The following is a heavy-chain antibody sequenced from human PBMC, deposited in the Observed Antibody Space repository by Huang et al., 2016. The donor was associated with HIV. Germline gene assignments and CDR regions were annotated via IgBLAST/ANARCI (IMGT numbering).Heavy chain of an antibody. V-gene: IGHV4-61*09. Sequence: QVQLQESGPGLVKPSQTLSLTCAVSGGSISSGNYYWSWVRQPAGKGLEWIGHIYTRGSNNYNPFLKSRVTISKDTSKNQFSLKLSSVTAVDTAVYYCTRGGYNFEFWGQGTLVTVSS. CDR2: IYTRGSN. J-gene: IGHJ4*02. CDR3: TRGGYNFEF. CDR1: GGSISSGNYY. D-gene: IGHD5-12*01.